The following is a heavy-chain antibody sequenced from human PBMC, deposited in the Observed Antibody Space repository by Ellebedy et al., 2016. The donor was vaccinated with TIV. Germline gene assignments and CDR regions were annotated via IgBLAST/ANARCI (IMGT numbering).Heavy chain of an antibody. Sequence: ASVKVSCKASGYTFTSYYMHWVRQAPGQGLEWMGWINPSSGGTNYAQKFQGWVTMTREKSSSTVYMELRRLRSDDTAVYYCARVLRFLEDGMDVWGQGTTVTVSS. CDR3: ARVLRFLEDGMDV. CDR1: GYTFTSYY. J-gene: IGHJ6*02. V-gene: IGHV1-2*04. D-gene: IGHD3-3*01. CDR2: INPSSGGT.